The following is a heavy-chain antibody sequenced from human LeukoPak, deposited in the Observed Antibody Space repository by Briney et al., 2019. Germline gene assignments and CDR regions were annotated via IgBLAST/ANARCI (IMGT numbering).Heavy chain of an antibody. CDR3: AGGGTVVTPVPSGGSYFDF. Sequence: PSETLSLTCAVYGGSFSGYYWSCIRQPPGKGLEWSGEINHSGSTNYNPSLQSRGTISVDTYKNQFSLKLSCVAAADTPVYYCAGGGTVVTPVPSGGSYFDFGGQGTLVTVS. D-gene: IGHD4-23*01. CDR1: GGSFSGYY. CDR2: INHSGST. V-gene: IGHV4-34*01. J-gene: IGHJ4*02.